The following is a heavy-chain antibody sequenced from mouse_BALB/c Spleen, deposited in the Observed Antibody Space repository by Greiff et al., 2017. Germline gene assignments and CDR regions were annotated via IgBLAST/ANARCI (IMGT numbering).Heavy chain of an antibody. CDR2: IYPGSGST. CDR1: GYNFTSYW. CDR3: ARGGYRGAMDD. Sequence: QVQLQQPGAELVKPGTSVKLSCKASGYNFTSYWINWVKLRPGQGLEWIGDIYPGSGSTNYNEKFKSKATLTVDTSSSTAYMQLSSLASEDSALYDCARGGYRGAMDDWGQGTSVTVAS. V-gene: IGHV1-55*01. J-gene: IGHJ4*01. D-gene: IGHD2-2*01.